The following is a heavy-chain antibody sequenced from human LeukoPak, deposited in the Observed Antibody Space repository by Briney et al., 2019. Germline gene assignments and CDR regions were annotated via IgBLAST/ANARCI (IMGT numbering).Heavy chain of an antibody. CDR2: IYYSGST. J-gene: IGHJ5*02. CDR3: ARVGAYYYGSGSYYQPRWFDP. CDR1: GGSISSSSYY. V-gene: IGHV4-39*07. D-gene: IGHD3-10*01. Sequence: PSETLSLTCTVSGGSISSSSYYWGWIRQPPGKGLEWIGSIYYSGSTYYNPSLKSRVTISVDTSKNQFSLKLSSVTAADTAVYYCARVGAYYYGSGSYYQPRWFDPWGQGTLVTVSS.